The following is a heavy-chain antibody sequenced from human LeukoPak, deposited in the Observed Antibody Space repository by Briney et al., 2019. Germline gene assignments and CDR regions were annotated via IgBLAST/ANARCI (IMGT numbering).Heavy chain of an antibody. CDR1: GFSFSSYV. D-gene: IGHD3-10*01. Sequence: GGSLRLSCAASGFSFSSYVMRWLRQAPGKGLAWVSCVSTRGGTTYYAVSVKRRFTMSRDNFKSTLYLQMSTLRAEDTAVDYCAKVGRHYYDSGSYFPFDYWVQGTLVTVSS. J-gene: IGHJ4*02. V-gene: IGHV3-23*01. CDR2: VSTRGGTT. CDR3: AKVGRHYYDSGSYFPFDY.